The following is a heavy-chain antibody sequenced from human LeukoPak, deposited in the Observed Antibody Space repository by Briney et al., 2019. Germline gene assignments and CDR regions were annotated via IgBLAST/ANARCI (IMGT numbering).Heavy chain of an antibody. J-gene: IGHJ5*02. CDR1: GFTFSSYG. CDR2: ISYDGSNK. CDR3: AKANYYDSSGAPPVANWFDP. Sequence: PGGSLRLSCAASGFTFSSYGMHWVRQAPGKGLEWVAVISYDGSNKYYADSVKGRFTISRDNSKNTLYLQMNSLGAEDTAVYYCAKANYYDSSGAPPVANWFDPWGQGTLVTVSS. D-gene: IGHD3-22*01. V-gene: IGHV3-30*18.